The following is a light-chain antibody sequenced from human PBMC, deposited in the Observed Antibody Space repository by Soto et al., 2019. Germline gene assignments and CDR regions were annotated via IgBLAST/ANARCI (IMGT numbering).Light chain of an antibody. V-gene: IGKV1-39*01. CDR1: QSISTY. Sequence: IQMTQSPSSLSASVGDRVTIPCRASQSISTYLKWYQQKPGKAPELMIFAASSLQSGDPSRFSGSGSGTYFTLTISSLQPEDFATYYCQQRYSTPPTFGGGNKVEIK. J-gene: IGKJ4*01. CDR2: AAS. CDR3: QQRYSTPPT.